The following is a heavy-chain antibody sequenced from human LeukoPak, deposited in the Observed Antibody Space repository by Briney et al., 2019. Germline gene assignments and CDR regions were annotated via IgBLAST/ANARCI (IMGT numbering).Heavy chain of an antibody. CDR2: IKQDGSEK. Sequence: GGSLRLSCAASGFTFSSYWMSWVRQAPGKGLEWAANIKQDGSEKYYVDSVKGRFTISRDNAKNSLYLQMNSLRAEDTAVYYCARVYSSSWYWFDPWGQGTLVTVSS. D-gene: IGHD6-13*01. CDR1: GFTFSSYW. CDR3: ARVYSSSWYWFDP. J-gene: IGHJ5*02. V-gene: IGHV3-7*04.